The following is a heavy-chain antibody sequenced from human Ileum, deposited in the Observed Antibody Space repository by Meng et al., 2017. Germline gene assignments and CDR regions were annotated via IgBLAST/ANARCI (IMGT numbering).Heavy chain of an antibody. V-gene: IGHV4-4*02. Sequence: QVQLREARPRLVNPSGNLSRPCAVSGVAISSAIWWRWVRQPPGKGLEWIGEIFQSESTNYNPSLKSRASISVDKSKNHLSLSLSSVTAADKAVYYCAKAAAYNLDIWGQGALVTVSS. D-gene: IGHD1-14*01. J-gene: IGHJ4*02. CDR3: AKAAAYNLDI. CDR2: IFQSEST. CDR1: GVAISSAIW.